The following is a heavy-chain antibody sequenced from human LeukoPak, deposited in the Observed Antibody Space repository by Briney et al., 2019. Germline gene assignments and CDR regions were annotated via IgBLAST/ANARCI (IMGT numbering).Heavy chain of an antibody. CDR1: GFGSKNYA. V-gene: IGHV3-23*01. CDR2: ISATGVNT. J-gene: IGHJ3*02. CDR3: ARQPAGYSYGAGAFDI. Sequence: PGGSLRLSCTTSGFGSKNYAMSWVRLAPGKGLEWVPIISATGVNTYYADSVKGRFTISRDNSKNTLYLQMNSLRAEDTAVYYCARQPAGYSYGAGAFDIWGQGTMVTVSS. D-gene: IGHD5-18*01.